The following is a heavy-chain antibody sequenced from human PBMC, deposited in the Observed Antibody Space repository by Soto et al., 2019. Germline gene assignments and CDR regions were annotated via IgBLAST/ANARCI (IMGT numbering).Heavy chain of an antibody. CDR2: IFTRDSET. D-gene: IGHD3-10*01. CDR1: GHLFNNHW. V-gene: IGHV5-51*01. CDR3: ARGYFDSGHGYDL. Sequence: PGVSLKISSKGPGHLFNNHWIGWVRQTPGKGLEWMGLIFTRDSETKTSPSFQGHVSFSVDNSINTVYLQWTSLKTTDTGIYFCARGYFDSGHGYDLWGQGTLVTVSS. J-gene: IGHJ5*02.